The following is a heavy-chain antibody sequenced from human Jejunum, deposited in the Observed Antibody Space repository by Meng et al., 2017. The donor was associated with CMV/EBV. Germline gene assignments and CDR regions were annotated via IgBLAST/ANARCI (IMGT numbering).Heavy chain of an antibody. CDR1: GFTFRTYG. Sequence: GFTFRTYGMHWVRQAPGKGLEWVALIWYDGINEFYVDSVKGRFAISRDNSQNTVFLQMNSLRAEDTAVYYCARGDGSLHASRLLDYWGQGTQVTVSS. CDR2: IWYDGINE. V-gene: IGHV3-33*01. J-gene: IGHJ4*02. D-gene: IGHD2-15*01. CDR3: ARGDGSLHASRLLDY.